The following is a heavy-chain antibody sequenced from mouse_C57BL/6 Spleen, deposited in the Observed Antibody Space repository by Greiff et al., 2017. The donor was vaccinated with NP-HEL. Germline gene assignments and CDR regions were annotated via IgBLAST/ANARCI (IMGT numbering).Heavy chain of an antibody. CDR2: IYPGDGDT. CDR1: GYAFSSSW. J-gene: IGHJ4*01. D-gene: IGHD2-1*01. Sequence: LQESGPELVKPGASVKVSCKASGYAFSSSWMNWVKQRPGKGLEWIGRIYPGDGDTNYNGKFKGKATLTADKSSSTAYMQLSSLTSEDSAVYFCARYLYYGNYGSAMDYWGQGTSVTVSS. V-gene: IGHV1-82*01. CDR3: ARYLYYGNYGSAMDY.